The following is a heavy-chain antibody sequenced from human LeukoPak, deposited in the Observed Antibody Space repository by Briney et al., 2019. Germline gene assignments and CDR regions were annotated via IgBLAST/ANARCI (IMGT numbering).Heavy chain of an antibody. CDR3: ARSPVRYYDSSGYYPPYYFDY. CDR2: INAGNGNT. D-gene: IGHD3-22*01. Sequence: ASVKVSCKASGYTFTSYAMHWVRQAPGQRLEWMGWINAGNGNTKYSQKFQGRVTITRDTSASTAYMELSSLRSEDTAVYYCARSPVRYYDSSGYYPPYYFDYWGQGTLVTVSS. J-gene: IGHJ4*02. V-gene: IGHV1-3*01. CDR1: GYTFTSYA.